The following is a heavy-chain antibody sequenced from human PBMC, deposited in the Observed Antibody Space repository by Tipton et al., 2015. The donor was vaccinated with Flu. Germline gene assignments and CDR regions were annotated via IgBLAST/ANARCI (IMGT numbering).Heavy chain of an antibody. Sequence: TLSLTCSVSGGSMRSYYWSWFRQPPGKSLEWIGYIYIGNNNYNPSLKSRVTMSVDTSKNQFSLKLSSVTAADTAVYYCSSRNYNASGYLLDYWGQGTLVTVSS. V-gene: IGHV4-59*01. D-gene: IGHD3-22*01. CDR2: IYIGNN. J-gene: IGHJ4*02. CDR1: GGSMRSYY. CDR3: SSRNYNASGYLLDY.